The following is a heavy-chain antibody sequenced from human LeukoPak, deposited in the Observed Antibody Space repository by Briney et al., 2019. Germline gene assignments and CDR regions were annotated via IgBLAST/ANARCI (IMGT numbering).Heavy chain of an antibody. Sequence: GGSLRLSCAASGFSFSSYEMNWVRQAPGKGLEWVSSISSSSSIIYYADSVKGRFTISRDNAKNSLYLQMNSLRVEDTAVYYCARDPLAYWYFDLWGRGTLVTVSS. CDR1: GFSFSSYE. D-gene: IGHD2-21*01. CDR3: ARDPLAYWYFDL. CDR2: ISSSSSII. V-gene: IGHV3-48*03. J-gene: IGHJ2*01.